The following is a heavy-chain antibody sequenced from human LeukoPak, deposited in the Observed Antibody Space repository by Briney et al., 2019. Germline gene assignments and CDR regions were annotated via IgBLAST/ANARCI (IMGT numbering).Heavy chain of an antibody. D-gene: IGHD6-19*01. CDR2: ISSSGSTI. J-gene: IGHJ4*02. Sequence: PGGSLRLSCAASGFTFSSYEMNWVRQAPGKGLEWVSYISSSGSTIYYADSVKGRFTLSRDDAKNSLYLQMNSLRAEDTAVYYCASVKWIAVAAFDYWGQGTLVTVSS. CDR1: GFTFSSYE. V-gene: IGHV3-48*03. CDR3: ASVKWIAVAAFDY.